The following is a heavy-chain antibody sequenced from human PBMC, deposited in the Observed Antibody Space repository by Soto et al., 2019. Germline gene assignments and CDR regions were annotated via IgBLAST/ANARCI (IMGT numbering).Heavy chain of an antibody. CDR1: RYTFTGYY. D-gene: IGHD3-22*01. CDR2: INANSGGT. J-gene: IGHJ4*02. V-gene: IGHV1-2*02. CDR3: ARTNRGYYYDSSGIHY. Sequence: ASVKVSCKASRYTFTGYYMNWVRQAPGQGLEWMGWINANSGGTNYAQKFQGRVTMTRDTSISTAYMELSRLRSDDTAVYYCARTNRGYYYDSSGIHYWGQGTLVTVSS.